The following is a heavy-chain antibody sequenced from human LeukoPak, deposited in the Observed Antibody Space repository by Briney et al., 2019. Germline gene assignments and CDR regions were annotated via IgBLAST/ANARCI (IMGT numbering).Heavy chain of an antibody. J-gene: IGHJ3*01. V-gene: IGHV3-66*02. CDR1: GFTVSGHY. CDR2: IHSGGTA. Sequence: GGSLRLSCAASGFTVSGHYMSWVRQAPGKGLEWVSVIHSGGTAYYADSVKGRFTISRDNSKNKLFLQLNSLRPEDTALYYCASGGLGGEALEVWGQGTMVTVSS. D-gene: IGHD3-10*01. CDR3: ASGGLGGEALEV.